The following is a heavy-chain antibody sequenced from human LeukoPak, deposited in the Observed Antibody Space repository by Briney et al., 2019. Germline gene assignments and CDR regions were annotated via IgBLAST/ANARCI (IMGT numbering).Heavy chain of an antibody. V-gene: IGHV5-51*01. CDR2: IYPGDSDT. J-gene: IGHJ4*02. CDR1: GYSFTSYW. Sequence: GESLKISCKGSGYSFTSYWIGWVRQMPGKGLEWMGIIYPGDSDTRYSPSFQGQVTISADKSVSTAYLQWSSLKASDTAMYYCASPSYDSSGYLDYWGQGTLVTVSS. D-gene: IGHD3-22*01. CDR3: ASPSYDSSGYLDY.